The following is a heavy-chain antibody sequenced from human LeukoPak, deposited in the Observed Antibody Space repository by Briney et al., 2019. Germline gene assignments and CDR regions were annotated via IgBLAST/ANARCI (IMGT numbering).Heavy chain of an antibody. CDR2: IFYSGST. J-gene: IGHJ4*02. CDR3: ARVHYGADPRFDY. V-gene: IGHV4-39*01. CDR1: GGSISSKSYS. Sequence: KPSETLSLTCTVSGGSISSKSYSWGWIRQPPGKGLEWIGTIFYSGSTYYNPSLKSRVTISVDTSKTQFSLKLSSVTAADTAVYYCARVHYGADPRFDYWGQGTLVTVSS. D-gene: IGHD4-17*01.